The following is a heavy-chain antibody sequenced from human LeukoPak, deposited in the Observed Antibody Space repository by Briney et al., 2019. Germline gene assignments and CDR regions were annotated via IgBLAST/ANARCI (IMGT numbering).Heavy chain of an antibody. Sequence: ASVKVSCKASGYTFSNFDINWVRQATGQGLEWMGWMSPKSGDRGYAQKFQGRVTMTRDTSKTTAYMELSSLRSEDTAVYYCARGEDIVATHHGLLAPAETQDDINNFDYWGQGILVTVSS. J-gene: IGHJ4*02. CDR1: GYTFSNFD. D-gene: IGHD5-12*01. V-gene: IGHV1-8*01. CDR3: ARGEDIVATHHGLLAPAETQDDINNFDY. CDR2: MSPKSGDR.